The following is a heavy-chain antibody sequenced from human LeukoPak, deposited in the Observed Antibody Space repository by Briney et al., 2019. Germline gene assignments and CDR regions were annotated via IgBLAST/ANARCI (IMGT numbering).Heavy chain of an antibody. D-gene: IGHD5-24*01. CDR3: TTAPSDGYTDY. CDR1: GFTFTNAW. V-gene: IGHV3-15*01. CDR2: IKSKTIGGTT. Sequence: GGSLRLSCAACGFTFTNAWISWVRQAPGKGLEWVGRIKSKTIGGTTDYAAPVKGRFTISRDDSKSTLYLQMNSLKTEDTAVYYCTTAPSDGYTDYWGQGTLVSVSS. J-gene: IGHJ4*02.